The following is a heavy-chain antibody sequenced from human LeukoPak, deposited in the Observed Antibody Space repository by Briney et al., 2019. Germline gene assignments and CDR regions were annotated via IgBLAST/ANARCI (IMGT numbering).Heavy chain of an antibody. D-gene: IGHD1-26*01. Sequence: GGSLRLSCAASGFTFSSYEMNWVRQAPGKGLEWVSYISSSGSTIYYADSVKGRFTISRDNSKNTLYLQMNSLRAEDTAVYYCAKKSGGPSPFDYWGQGTLVTVSS. J-gene: IGHJ4*02. CDR1: GFTFSSYE. CDR2: ISSSGSTI. CDR3: AKKSGGPSPFDY. V-gene: IGHV3-48*03.